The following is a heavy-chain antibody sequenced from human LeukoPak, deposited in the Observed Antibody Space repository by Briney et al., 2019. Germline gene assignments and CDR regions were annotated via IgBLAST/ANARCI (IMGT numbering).Heavy chain of an antibody. CDR1: GFTFSSYA. Sequence: GGSLRLSCAASGFTFSSYAMNWVRQASGKELEWVAVISYDGSNKYYADSVKGRFTISRDNSKNTLYLQMNSLRAEDTAVYYCARVASVVVVAATPYYFDYWGQGTLVTVSS. CDR2: ISYDGSNK. CDR3: ARVASVVVVAATPYYFDY. V-gene: IGHV3-30*04. J-gene: IGHJ4*02. D-gene: IGHD2-15*01.